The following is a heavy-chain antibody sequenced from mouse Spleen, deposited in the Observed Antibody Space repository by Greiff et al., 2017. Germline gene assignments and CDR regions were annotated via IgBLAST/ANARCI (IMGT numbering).Heavy chain of an antibody. CDR1: GYSITSGYD. V-gene: IGHV3-1*01. J-gene: IGHJ3*01. CDR2: ISYGGST. D-gene: IGHD2-10*02. Sequence: EVQLQESGPGMVKPSQSLSLTCTVTGYSITSGYDWHWIRHFPGNKLEWMGYISYGGSTNYNPSLKSRISITHDTSKNHFFLKLNSVTTEDTATYYCARGGYGLAWFAYWGQGTLVTVSA. CDR3: ARGGYGLAWFAY.